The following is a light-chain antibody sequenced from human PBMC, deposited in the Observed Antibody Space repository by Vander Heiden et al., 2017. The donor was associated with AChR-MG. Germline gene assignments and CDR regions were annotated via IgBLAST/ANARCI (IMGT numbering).Light chain of an antibody. CDR3: TSYTSGKSPSVV. J-gene: IGLJ2*01. CDR2: DVT. Sequence: QSAPTQPASVSGSPGQSVTISCTGATSDIDDYRYVSWYQQHPGKAPKLIIYDVTTRPSGVSDRFSGSKSGNTASLTISGVQSEDEASYYCTSYTSGKSPSVVFGRGTKLTVV. V-gene: IGLV2-14*03. CDR1: TSDIDDYRY.